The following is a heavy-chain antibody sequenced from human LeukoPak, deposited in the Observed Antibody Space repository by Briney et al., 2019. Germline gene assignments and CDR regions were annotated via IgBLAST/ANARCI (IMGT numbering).Heavy chain of an antibody. CDR3: ARGDSYGFFFDY. CDR1: GGSVSSYY. CDR2: IYYSGST. V-gene: IGHV4-39*07. Sequence: SETLSLTCTFSGGSVSSYYWGWIRQPPGKGLEWIGSIYYSGSTYYNPSLKSRVTISVDTSKNQFSLKLSSVTAADTAVYYCARGDSYGFFFDYWGQGTLVTVSS. J-gene: IGHJ4*02. D-gene: IGHD5-18*01.